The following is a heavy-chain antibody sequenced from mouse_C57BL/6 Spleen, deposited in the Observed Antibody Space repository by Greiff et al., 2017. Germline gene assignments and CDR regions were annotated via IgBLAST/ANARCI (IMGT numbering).Heavy chain of an antibody. D-gene: IGHD4-1*02. V-gene: IGHV5-4*01. Sequence: EVQRVESGGGLVKPGGSLKLSCAASGFTFSSYAMSWVRQTPEKRLEWVATISDGGSYTYYPDNVKGRFTISRDNAKNNLYLQMSHLKSEDTAMYYCARDPTGYYAMDYWGQGTSVTVSS. CDR2: ISDGGSYT. CDR1: GFTFSSYA. J-gene: IGHJ4*01. CDR3: ARDPTGYYAMDY.